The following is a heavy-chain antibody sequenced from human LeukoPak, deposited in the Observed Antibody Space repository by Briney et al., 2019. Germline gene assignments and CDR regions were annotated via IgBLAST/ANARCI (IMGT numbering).Heavy chain of an antibody. V-gene: IGHV4-39*07. CDR1: GGSISSSSYY. D-gene: IGHD3-10*01. CDR3: ARDYGRPPLYYMDV. CDR2: IYYSGGT. Sequence: SETLSLTCTVSGGSISSSSYYWGWIRQPPGKGLEWIGSIYYSGGTYYNPSLKSRVTISVDTSKNQFSLKLSSVTAADTAVYYCARDYGRPPLYYMDVWGKGTTVTVSS. J-gene: IGHJ6*03.